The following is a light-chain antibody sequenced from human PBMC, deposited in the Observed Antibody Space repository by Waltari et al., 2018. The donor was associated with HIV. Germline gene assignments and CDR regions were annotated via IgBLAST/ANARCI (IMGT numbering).Light chain of an antibody. CDR2: SAS. V-gene: IGKV1-39*01. J-gene: IGKJ1*01. CDR1: QKVSTY. Sequence: DIQMPQSPRSLSASVGATVTFTYRSSQKVSTYVNWYQQTLGRPPRLLIFSASSLQSGVSSRFSGRGSGTDFTLTIKNLQPEDFATYYCEQNYDLPRTFGQGTTVG. CDR3: EQNYDLPRT.